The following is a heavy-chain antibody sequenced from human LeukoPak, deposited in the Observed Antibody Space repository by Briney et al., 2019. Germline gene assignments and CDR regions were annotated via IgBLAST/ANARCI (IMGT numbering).Heavy chain of an antibody. CDR2: INPSGGST. V-gene: IGHV1-46*01. D-gene: IGHD6-6*01. Sequence: ASVKVSCKASGYXFTNYYTHWVRQAPGQGPEWMGIINPSGGSTTYAQKSQGRVTMTRDTSTSTVYMELSSLRSEDTAVYYCASPPSISSSYYYYDMDVWGQGTTVTVSS. J-gene: IGHJ6*02. CDR1: GYXFTNYY. CDR3: ASPPSISSSYYYYDMDV.